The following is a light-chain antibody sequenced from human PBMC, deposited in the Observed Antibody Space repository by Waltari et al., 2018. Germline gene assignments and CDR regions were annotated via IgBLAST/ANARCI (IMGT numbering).Light chain of an antibody. CDR2: DAS. CDR3: QQYGSAPNT. J-gene: IGKJ2*01. V-gene: IGKV3-20*01. Sequence: EIVLTQSPGTLSLSPGESATLSCRASQSVSGSYLAWYQQKPGQAPRLLIYDASSRVTGIPDRFSGSGSGTDFTLTISRLEPEDFAVYYYQQYGSAPNTFGQGTKLEIK. CDR1: QSVSGSY.